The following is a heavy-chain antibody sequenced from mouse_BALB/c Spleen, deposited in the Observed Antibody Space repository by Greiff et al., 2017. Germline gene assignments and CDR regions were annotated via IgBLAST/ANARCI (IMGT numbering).Heavy chain of an antibody. D-gene: IGHD3-3*01. CDR2: IDPSDSYT. CDR1: GYTFTSYW. J-gene: IGHJ4*01. V-gene: IGHV1S127*01. CDR3: TRGDRYDPMDY. Sequence: VQLQQPGAELVKPGASVKMSCKASGYTFTSYWMHWVKQRPGQGLEWIGVIDPSDSYTSYNQKFKGKATLTVDTSSSTAYMQLSSLTSEDSAVYYCTRGDRYDPMDYWGQGTSVTVSS.